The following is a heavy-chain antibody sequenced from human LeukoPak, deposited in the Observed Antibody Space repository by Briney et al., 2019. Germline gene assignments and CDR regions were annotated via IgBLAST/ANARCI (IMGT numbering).Heavy chain of an antibody. CDR1: GYTFTGCY. V-gene: IGHV1-2*02. J-gene: IGHJ4*02. CDR3: ARVGAAAVPYFDY. Sequence: GASVKVSCKASGYTFTGCYMHWVRQAPGQGLEWMGWINPNSGGTNYAQKFQGRVTMTRDTSISTAYMELSRLRSDDTAVYYCARVGAAAVPYFDYWGQGTLVTVSS. CDR2: INPNSGGT. D-gene: IGHD6-13*01.